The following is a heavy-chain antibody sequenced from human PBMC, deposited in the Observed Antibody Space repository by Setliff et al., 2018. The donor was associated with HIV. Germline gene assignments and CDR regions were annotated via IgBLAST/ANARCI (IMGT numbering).Heavy chain of an antibody. Sequence: GGSLRLSCAASAFSFDSYTMSWVRQAPGKGLEWVSSISSSSSFIYYADSVKGRFTISRDNAKNSLYLQMNSLRAEDTAVYYCSRSQGIGNYYMDVWGTGTTVTVSS. J-gene: IGHJ6*03. V-gene: IGHV3-21*01. D-gene: IGHD2-15*01. CDR3: SRSQGIGNYYMDV. CDR2: ISSSSSFI. CDR1: AFSFDSYT.